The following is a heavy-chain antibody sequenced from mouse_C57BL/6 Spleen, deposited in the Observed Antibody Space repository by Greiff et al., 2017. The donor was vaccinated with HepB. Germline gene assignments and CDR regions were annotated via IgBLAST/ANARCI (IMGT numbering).Heavy chain of an antibody. CDR2: ISSGSSTI. CDR3: ARGRLRREGYAMGY. J-gene: IGHJ4*01. Sequence: EVNLVESGGGLVKPGGSLKFSCAASGFTFSDYGMHWVRQAPENGLEWVAYISSGSSTIHYADTVKGRFTISRDTAKNTVLLQMTSLRSEDTAMYYCARGRLRREGYAMGYWGQGSSVTVSS. CDR1: GFTFSDYG. V-gene: IGHV5-17*01. D-gene: IGHD2-4*01.